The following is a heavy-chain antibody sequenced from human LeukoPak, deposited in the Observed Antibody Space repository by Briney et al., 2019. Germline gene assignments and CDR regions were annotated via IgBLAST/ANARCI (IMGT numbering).Heavy chain of an antibody. CDR2: TRNKANSYTT. CDR3: AREDTAMVMFDY. J-gene: IGHJ4*02. D-gene: IGHD5-18*01. V-gene: IGHV3-72*01. CDR1: GFTFSDHY. Sequence: PGGSLRLSCAASGFTFSDHYMGWVRQAPGKGLEWVGRTRNKANSYTTEYAASVKGRFTISRDDSKNPLYLQMNSLKTEDTAVYYCAREDTAMVMFDYWGQGTLVTVSS.